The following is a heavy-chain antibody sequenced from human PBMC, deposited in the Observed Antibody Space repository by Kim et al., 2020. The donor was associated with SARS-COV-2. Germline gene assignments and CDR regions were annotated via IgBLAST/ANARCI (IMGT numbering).Heavy chain of an antibody. D-gene: IGHD3-10*01. V-gene: IGHV1-18*01. J-gene: IGHJ6*02. Sequence: ASVKVSCKASGYTFISYGVSWVRQAPGQGLEWVGWISPYNGYTYYAEKFQGRVTMTTDTSTRTAFMDLWSLRSDDTAVYYCAREGFYLGSGTYSPPRYYGMDVWGQGTTVTVSS. CDR2: ISPYNGYT. CDR3: AREGFYLGSGTYSPPRYYGMDV. CDR1: GYTFISYG.